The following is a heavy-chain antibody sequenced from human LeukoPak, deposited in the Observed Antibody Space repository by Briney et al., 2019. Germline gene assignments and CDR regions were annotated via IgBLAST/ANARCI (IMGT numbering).Heavy chain of an antibody. CDR3: ARDKGILVRPSEPDAFDI. J-gene: IGHJ3*02. Sequence: PGGSLRLSCGASGFTFSSYSMNWVRQAPGKGLEWVSSISGSSNYIYYADSLKGRFTISRDNAKNSLYLQMNSLRAEDTAVYYCARDKGILVRPSEPDAFDILGQGTMVTVSS. CDR1: GFTFSSYS. D-gene: IGHD1-14*01. CDR2: ISGSSNYI. V-gene: IGHV3-21*01.